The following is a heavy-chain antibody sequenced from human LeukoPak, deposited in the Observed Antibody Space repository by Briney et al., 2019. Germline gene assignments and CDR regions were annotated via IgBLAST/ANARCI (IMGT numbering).Heavy chain of an antibody. D-gene: IGHD3-10*01. Sequence: SETLSLTCAVSGGSISSGGYSWSWIRQPPGKGLEWIGYIYYSGSTYYDPSLKSRVTISVDTSKNQFSLKLSSVTAADTAVYYCARARTPVWFGELPTPPVFDYWGQGTLVTVSS. CDR1: GGSISSGGYS. J-gene: IGHJ4*02. CDR3: ARARTPVWFGELPTPPVFDY. V-gene: IGHV4-30-4*07. CDR2: IYYSGST.